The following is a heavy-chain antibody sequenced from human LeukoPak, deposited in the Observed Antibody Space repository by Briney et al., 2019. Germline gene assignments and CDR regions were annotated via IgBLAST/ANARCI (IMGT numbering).Heavy chain of an antibody. D-gene: IGHD3-16*01. CDR3: ARDRLYHAFDI. J-gene: IGHJ3*02. CDR2: INPGDSDT. CDR1: GYCFTNYW. Sequence: GESLKISCKGSGYCFTNYWIGWVRQMPGKGLEWMGIINPGDSDTRYSPSFQGQVTISVDKFISTAYLQWSSLKASDTAVYYCARDRLYHAFDIWGQGTMVTVSS. V-gene: IGHV5-51*01.